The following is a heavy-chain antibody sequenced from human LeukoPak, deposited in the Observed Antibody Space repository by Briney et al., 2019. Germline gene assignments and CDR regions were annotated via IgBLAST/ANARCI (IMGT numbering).Heavy chain of an antibody. CDR2: ISRSGSTK. CDR3: ARVLRYCSGGNCYSGGLGYMDV. V-gene: IGHV3-11*01. Sequence: GGSLRLSCAASGFTFSDYNMRWIRKAPGKGLEWVSSISRSGSTKYYADSVKGRFTISRDNAKNSLFLQMNSLRAEDTAVYYCARVLRYCSGGNCYSGGLGYMDVWGKGTTVTISS. J-gene: IGHJ6*03. CDR1: GFTFSDYN. D-gene: IGHD2-15*01.